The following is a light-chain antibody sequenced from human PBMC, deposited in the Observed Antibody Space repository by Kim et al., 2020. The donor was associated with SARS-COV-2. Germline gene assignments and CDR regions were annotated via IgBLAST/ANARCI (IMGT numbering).Light chain of an antibody. CDR2: GAS. V-gene: IGKV3-11*01. J-gene: IGKJ5*01. CDR3: QQRGS. Sequence: ATLSLSPGERATLSCRASQSVTNNLAWYQQKPGQAPRLLIYGASTRATGIPARFSGSGSGTDFTLTISSLEPEDFAVYHCQQRGSFGQGTRLEIK. CDR1: QSVTNN.